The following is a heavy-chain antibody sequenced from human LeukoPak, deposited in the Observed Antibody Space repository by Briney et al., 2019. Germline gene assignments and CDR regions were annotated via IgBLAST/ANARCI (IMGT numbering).Heavy chain of an antibody. V-gene: IGHV3-33*03. J-gene: IGHJ4*02. D-gene: IGHD5-18*01. Sequence: PGGSLRLSCAASGFTFSDYAMHWVRQAPGKGLEWVAVIWFDGSETYYADPVMGRFTISRDKSKNTLFLQMNSLRADDTAVYYCAKDNMDTSSCLDYWGQGTLVTVSS. CDR1: GFTFSDYA. CDR3: AKDNMDTSSCLDY. CDR2: IWFDGSET.